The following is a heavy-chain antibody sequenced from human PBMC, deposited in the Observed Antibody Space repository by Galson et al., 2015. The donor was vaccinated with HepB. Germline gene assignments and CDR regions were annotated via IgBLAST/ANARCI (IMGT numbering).Heavy chain of an antibody. D-gene: IGHD3-22*01. CDR3: ARGIFSHYDSRGPFDY. Sequence: SVKVSCKASGGTFSSYAISWVRQAPGQGLEWMGGIIPIFGTANYAQKFQGRVTITADKSTSTAYMELSSLRSEDTAVYYCARGIFSHYDSRGPFDYWGQGTLVTVSS. CDR1: GGTFSSYA. J-gene: IGHJ4*02. V-gene: IGHV1-69*06. CDR2: IIPIFGTA.